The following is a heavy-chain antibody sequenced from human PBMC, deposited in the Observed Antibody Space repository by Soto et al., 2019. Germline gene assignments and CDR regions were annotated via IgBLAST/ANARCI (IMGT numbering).Heavy chain of an antibody. J-gene: IGHJ4*02. CDR2: IYYSGST. V-gene: IGHV4-31*03. CDR1: GGSISRGGYY. D-gene: IGHD4-17*01. Sequence: SETLSLTCTVSGGSISRGGYYCSWIRQHPGKGLEWIGYIYYSGSTYYNPSLKSRVTISVDTSKNQFSLKLSSVTAADTAVYYCARYTMTTPGDCFDYWGQGSLVTVSS. CDR3: ARYTMTTPGDCFDY.